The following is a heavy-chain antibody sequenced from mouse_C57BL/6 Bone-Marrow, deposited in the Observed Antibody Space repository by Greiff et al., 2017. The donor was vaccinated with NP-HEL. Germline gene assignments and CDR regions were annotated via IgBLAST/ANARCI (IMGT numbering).Heavy chain of an antibody. Sequence: VHVKQSGTVLARPGASVKMSFKTSVYTFTSYWLPCVQPRPGPGLEWIGAIYPGNSDTSYNQKFKGKAKLTAVTSASTAYMELSSLTNEDSAVYYCTRRTAQATDYFDYWGQGTTLTVSS. CDR2: IYPGNSDT. J-gene: IGHJ2*01. CDR3: TRRTAQATDYFDY. CDR1: VYTFTSYW. V-gene: IGHV1-5*01. D-gene: IGHD3-2*02.